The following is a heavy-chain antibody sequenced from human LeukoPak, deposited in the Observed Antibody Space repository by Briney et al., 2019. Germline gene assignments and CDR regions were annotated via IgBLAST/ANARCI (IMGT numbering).Heavy chain of an antibody. J-gene: IGHJ4*02. Sequence: GGSLRLSCAASGFTLTSHAMSWVRQAPGKGLEWVSGISRSGGRTIYADSVKGRFTISRDNPKNTLYLQMNTLRAEDTAVYYCAKAAGGSECYYYYDYWGQGTLVTVSS. CDR2: ISRSGGRT. V-gene: IGHV3-23*01. D-gene: IGHD2-21*01. CDR1: GFTLTSHA. CDR3: AKAAGGSECYYYYDY.